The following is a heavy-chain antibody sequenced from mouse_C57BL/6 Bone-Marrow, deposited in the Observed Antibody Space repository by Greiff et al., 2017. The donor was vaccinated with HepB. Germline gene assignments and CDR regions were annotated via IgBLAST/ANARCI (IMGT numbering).Heavy chain of an antibody. CDR1: GFTFSSYA. J-gene: IGHJ2*01. CDR2: ISDGGSYT. CDR3: AREVFDY. Sequence: EVQLQESGGGLVKPGGSLKLSCAASGFTFSSYAMSWVRQTPEKRLEWVATISDGGSYTYYPDNVKGRFTISRDNAKNNPYLQMSHLKSEDTAMYYCAREVFDYWGQGTTLTVSS. V-gene: IGHV5-4*01.